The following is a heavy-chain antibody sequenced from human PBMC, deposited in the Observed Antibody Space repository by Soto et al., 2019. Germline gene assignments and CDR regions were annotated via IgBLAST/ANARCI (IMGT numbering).Heavy chain of an antibody. J-gene: IGHJ4*02. V-gene: IGHV1-69*02. CDR2: IIPILGIA. Sequence: ASVKVSCKASGATFSSYTISWVRQAPGQGLEWMGRIIPILGIANYAQKFQGRVTITADKSTSTAYMELSSLRSEDTAVYYCASGQQLLPLVYWGQGTLVTVSS. CDR3: ASGQQLLPLVY. D-gene: IGHD6-13*01. CDR1: GATFSSYT.